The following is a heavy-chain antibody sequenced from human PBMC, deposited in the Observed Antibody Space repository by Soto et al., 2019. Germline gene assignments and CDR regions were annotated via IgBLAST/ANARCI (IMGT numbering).Heavy chain of an antibody. D-gene: IGHD6-13*01. CDR3: ASARAYSSSWYVDN. V-gene: IGHV3-30-3*01. CDR1: GFTFSSYA. Sequence: GGSLRLSCAASGFTFSSYAMHWVRQAPGKGPEWVAVISYDGSNKYYADSVKGRFTISRDNSKDTLYLQMNSLRAEDTAVYYCASARAYSSSWYVDNWGQGTLVTVSS. CDR2: ISYDGSNK. J-gene: IGHJ4*02.